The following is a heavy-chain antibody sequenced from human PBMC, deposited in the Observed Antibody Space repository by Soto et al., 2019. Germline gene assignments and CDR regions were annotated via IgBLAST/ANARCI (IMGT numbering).Heavy chain of an antibody. CDR3: ARDRPDYYDSSGYFVY. CDR2: ISYDGSNK. V-gene: IGHV3-30-3*01. Sequence: GGSLRLSCAASGFTFSSYAMHWVRQAPGKGLEWVAVISYDGSNKYYADSVKGRFTISRDNSKNTLYLQMNSLRAEDTAVYYCARDRPDYYDSSGYFVYWGQGTLVTVSS. CDR1: GFTFSSYA. J-gene: IGHJ4*02. D-gene: IGHD3-22*01.